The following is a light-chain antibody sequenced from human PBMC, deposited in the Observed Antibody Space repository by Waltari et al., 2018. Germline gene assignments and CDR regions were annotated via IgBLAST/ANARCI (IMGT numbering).Light chain of an antibody. CDR3: CSYANYVTF. CDR2: DVT. Sequence: QSALIKPASRSGSPGQSITLPCTGINSDVGSLGLVSWYQQHPGKDPKLILYDVTKRPSGVSDRFSGSRSGDTASLTISTLQAEDEADYYFCSYANYVTFFGGGTKLTVL. V-gene: IGLV2-23*02. CDR1: NSDVGSLGL. J-gene: IGLJ2*01.